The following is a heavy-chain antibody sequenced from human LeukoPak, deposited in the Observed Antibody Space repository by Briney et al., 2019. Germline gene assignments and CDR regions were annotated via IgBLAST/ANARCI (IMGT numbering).Heavy chain of an antibody. CDR1: GFTFSSYG. CDR2: ISYDGSNK. J-gene: IGHJ4*02. D-gene: IGHD3-22*01. Sequence: GGSLRLSCAASGFTFSSYGMHWVRQAPGKGLEWVAVISYDGSNKYYADSVKGRFTISRDNSKNTLYLQMNSLRAEDTAVYYCAKSRDAMIVVAVDDWGQGTLVTVSS. CDR3: AKSRDAMIVVAVDD. V-gene: IGHV3-30*18.